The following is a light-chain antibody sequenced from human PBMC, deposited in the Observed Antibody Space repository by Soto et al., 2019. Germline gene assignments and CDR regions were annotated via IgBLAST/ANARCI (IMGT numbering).Light chain of an antibody. Sequence: QSVLTQPPSVSGAPGQRVTLSCTGNSSNLGAGYDVHWYQQLPGAAPKLVIFGNRNRPSGVPERFSGSKSGTSASLAITGLQAEDEADYYCGTWDSSLSAYVVFGGGTKVTVL. CDR3: GTWDSSLSAYVV. CDR2: GNR. V-gene: IGLV1-40*01. CDR1: SSNLGAGYD. J-gene: IGLJ2*01.